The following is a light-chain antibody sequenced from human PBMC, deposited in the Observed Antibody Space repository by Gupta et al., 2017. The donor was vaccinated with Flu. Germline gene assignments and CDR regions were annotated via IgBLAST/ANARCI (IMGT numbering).Light chain of an antibody. Sequence: SPATLSLSPGERATLSCRASQSVTTYLAWYQQHPGQAPRLLIYDASNRATGIPARFSGSGSGTDFSLTISSLEPEDFAVYYGQQRSRWPTFGQGTKLEI. J-gene: IGKJ2*01. CDR3: QQRSRWPT. V-gene: IGKV3-11*01. CDR1: QSVTTY. CDR2: DAS.